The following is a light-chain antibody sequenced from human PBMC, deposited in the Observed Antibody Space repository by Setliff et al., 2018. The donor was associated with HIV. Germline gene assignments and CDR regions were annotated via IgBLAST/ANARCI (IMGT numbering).Light chain of an antibody. CDR3: SSYTSSSTYV. CDR2: DVS. CDR1: SSDVGGYNY. J-gene: IGLJ1*01. Sequence: QSALTQPASVSGSPGQSITISCTGSSSDVGGYNYVSWFQQHPGKAPKLMIPDVSNRPSGVSIRFSGSKSGNTASLTISGLQAEDEADYYCSSYTSSSTYVFGSGTKVTV. V-gene: IGLV2-14*03.